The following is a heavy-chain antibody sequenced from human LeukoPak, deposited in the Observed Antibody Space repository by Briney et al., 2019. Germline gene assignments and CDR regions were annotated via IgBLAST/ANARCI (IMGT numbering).Heavy chain of an antibody. Sequence: GGSLRLSCAASGFTFSSYAMSWVCQAPGKGLEWVSAISGSGGSTYYADSVKGRFTISRDNSKNTLYLQMNSLRAEDTAVYYCAKVGTSSGWYSYFDYWGQGTLVTVSS. J-gene: IGHJ4*02. V-gene: IGHV3-23*01. CDR2: ISGSGGST. D-gene: IGHD6-19*01. CDR3: AKVGTSSGWYSYFDY. CDR1: GFTFSSYA.